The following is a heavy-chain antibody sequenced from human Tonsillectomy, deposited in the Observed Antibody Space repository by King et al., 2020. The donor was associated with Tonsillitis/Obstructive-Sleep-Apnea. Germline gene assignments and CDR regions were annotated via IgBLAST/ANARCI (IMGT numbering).Heavy chain of an antibody. CDR2: ISDSGGRT. J-gene: IGHJ5*02. Sequence: VQLVESGGGLVQPGGSLRLSCAASGFTFSIYAMSWVRQAPGKGLEWVSGISDSGGRTDYADSVKGHFTISRDNPKKTLYLQMNSLRAEDTAVYYCAKEVKFWSGFPQPNWFDPWGQGTLVTVSS. D-gene: IGHD3-3*01. V-gene: IGHV3-23*04. CDR3: AKEVKFWSGFPQPNWFDP. CDR1: GFTFSIYA.